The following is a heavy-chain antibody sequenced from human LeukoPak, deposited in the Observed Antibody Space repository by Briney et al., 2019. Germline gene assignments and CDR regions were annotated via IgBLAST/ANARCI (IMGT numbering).Heavy chain of an antibody. CDR3: ASKYSSSWYATDYYFDY. CDR1: GGTFSSYA. V-gene: IGHV1-69*13. D-gene: IGHD6-13*01. CDR2: IIPIFGTA. Sequence: SVKVSCKASGGTFSSYAISWVRQAPGQGLEWMGGIIPIFGTANYAQKFQGRVTITADESTSTAYMELSSLRPEDTAVYYCASKYSSSWYATDYYFDYWGQGTLVTVSS. J-gene: IGHJ4*02.